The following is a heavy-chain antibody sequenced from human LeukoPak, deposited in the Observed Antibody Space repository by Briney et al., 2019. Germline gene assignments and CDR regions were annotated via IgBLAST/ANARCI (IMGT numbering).Heavy chain of an antibody. Sequence: GGSLRLSCVASGFIFSSYSMNWVRQAPGKGLEWVSSISSSSSYIYYADSLKGRFTISRDNAKNSLYLQMNSLRVEDMAVYYCARYGGNSLDYWGQGTLVTVSS. CDR1: GFIFSSYS. CDR3: ARYGGNSLDY. CDR2: ISSSSSYI. D-gene: IGHD4-23*01. V-gene: IGHV3-21*01. J-gene: IGHJ4*02.